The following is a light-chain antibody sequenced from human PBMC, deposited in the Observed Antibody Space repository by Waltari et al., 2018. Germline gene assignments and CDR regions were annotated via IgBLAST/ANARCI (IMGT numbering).Light chain of an antibody. CDR1: SSNIGAGYD. CDR3: QSYDSSLSVV. Sequence: QSVLTQPPSVSGAPGQRVTISCTGSSSNIGAGYDVYWYQQLPGTAPKLLIYGNRTRPSGVPDRFSGSKSGTSASLAVTGLQAEDEADYYCQSYDSSLSVVFGTGTKVTVL. V-gene: IGLV1-40*01. CDR2: GNR. J-gene: IGLJ1*01.